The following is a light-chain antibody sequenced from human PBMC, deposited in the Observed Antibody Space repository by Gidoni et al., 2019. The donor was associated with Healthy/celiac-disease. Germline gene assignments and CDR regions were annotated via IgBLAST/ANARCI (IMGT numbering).Light chain of an antibody. Sequence: EIVFTPSPATLSLSPGERATLSCRASQSVSSYLAWYQQKPGQAPRLLIYDASNRATGIPARFSGSGSGTDFTLTISSLEPEDFAVYYCQQRSNRPVTFGGGTKVEIK. CDR3: QQRSNRPVT. CDR1: QSVSSY. CDR2: DAS. V-gene: IGKV3-11*01. J-gene: IGKJ4*01.